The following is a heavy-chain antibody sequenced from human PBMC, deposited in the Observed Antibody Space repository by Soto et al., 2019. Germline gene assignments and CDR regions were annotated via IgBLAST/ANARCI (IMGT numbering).Heavy chain of an antibody. J-gene: IGHJ6*02. CDR3: ARGALVVIPARYGMDV. CDR2: INPNSGGT. Sequence: ASVKVSCKASGYTFTGYYMHCVRQAPGQGLEWMGWINPNSGGTNYAQKFQGWVTMTRDTSISTAYMELSRLRSDDTAVYYCARGALVVIPARYGMDVWGQGTTVTVSS. CDR1: GYTFTGYY. D-gene: IGHD3-22*01. V-gene: IGHV1-2*04.